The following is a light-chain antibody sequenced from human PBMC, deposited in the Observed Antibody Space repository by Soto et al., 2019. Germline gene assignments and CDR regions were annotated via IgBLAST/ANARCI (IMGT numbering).Light chain of an antibody. V-gene: IGKV3-15*01. J-gene: IGKJ1*01. CDR2: RAS. CDR3: QQFYDWRWT. CDR1: QSVSSD. Sequence: IVMTQSPATLSASPGERATLSCRASQSVSSDLAWYQQKPGQAPRLLIYRASTRATGVPARFSGSGSGTDFTLTVSSPQSEDSAVYYCQQFYDWRWTFGQGTKVEIK.